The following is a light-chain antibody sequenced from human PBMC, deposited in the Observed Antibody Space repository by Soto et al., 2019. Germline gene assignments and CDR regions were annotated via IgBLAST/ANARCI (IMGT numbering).Light chain of an antibody. CDR3: SSYTIISPHVV. Sequence: QSALTQPASVSGSPGQSITISCTGTSSDVGGYNYVSWYQQHPGKAPKLMIYDVSNRPSGVSNRFSGSKSGNTASLTISGLRAEDEADYYCSSYTIISPHVVFGGGTKLTVL. J-gene: IGLJ2*01. V-gene: IGLV2-14*01. CDR2: DVS. CDR1: SSDVGGYNY.